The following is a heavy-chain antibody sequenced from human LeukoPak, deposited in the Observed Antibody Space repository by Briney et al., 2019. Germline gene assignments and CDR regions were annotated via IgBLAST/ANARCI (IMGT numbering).Heavy chain of an antibody. Sequence: GASVKVSCKASGYTFTSYGINWVRQALGQGLEWMGWISAYNGNTDYAQILQDRVTMTTDTSTTTAYMELRSLRSDDTAVYYCARRRGDGYVDYWGQGTLVTVSS. CDR1: GYTFTSYG. V-gene: IGHV1-18*01. D-gene: IGHD5-18*01. J-gene: IGHJ4*02. CDR3: ARRRGDGYVDY. CDR2: ISAYNGNT.